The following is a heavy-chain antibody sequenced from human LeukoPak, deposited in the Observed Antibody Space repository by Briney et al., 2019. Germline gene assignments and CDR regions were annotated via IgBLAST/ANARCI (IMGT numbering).Heavy chain of an antibody. CDR3: AREEVAGNPADY. D-gene: IGHD1-14*01. CDR2: ISSSSSYI. V-gene: IGHV3-21*01. J-gene: IGHJ4*02. Sequence: PGGSLRLSCAASGFTFSSYSMNWVRQAPGKGLEWVSSISSSSSYIYYADSVKGRFTISRDNAKNLLYLQMNSLRAEDTAVYYCAREEVAGNPADYWGQGTLVTVSS. CDR1: GFTFSSYS.